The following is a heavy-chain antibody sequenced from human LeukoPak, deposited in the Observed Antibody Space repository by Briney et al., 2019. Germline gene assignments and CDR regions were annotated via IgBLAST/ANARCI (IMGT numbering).Heavy chain of an antibody. J-gene: IGHJ4*02. CDR3: ARRVLGYSYGYDYFDY. CDR2: IYYSGST. CDR1: GGSISSYY. Sequence: SSETLSLTCTVSGGSISSYYWSWIRQPPGKGLEWIGYIYYSGSTNYNPSLKSRVTISVDTSKNQFSLKLSSVTAADTAVYYCARRVLGYSYGYDYFDYWGQGTLVTVSS. V-gene: IGHV4-59*08. D-gene: IGHD5-18*01.